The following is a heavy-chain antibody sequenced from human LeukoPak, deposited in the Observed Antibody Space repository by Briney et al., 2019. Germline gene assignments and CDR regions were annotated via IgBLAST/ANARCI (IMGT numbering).Heavy chain of an antibody. Sequence: GGSLRLSCAASGFTFSSYSMNWVRQAPGKGLEWVSSISSSSSYIYYADSVKGRFTISRDNAKNSLYLQMNSLRAEDTAVYYCARGLQYNDAFDIWGQGTVVTVSS. CDR2: ISSSSSYI. J-gene: IGHJ3*02. D-gene: IGHD1-1*01. V-gene: IGHV3-21*01. CDR3: ARGLQYNDAFDI. CDR1: GFTFSSYS.